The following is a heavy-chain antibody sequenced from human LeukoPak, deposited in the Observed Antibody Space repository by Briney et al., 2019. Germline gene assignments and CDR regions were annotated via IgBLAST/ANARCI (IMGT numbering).Heavy chain of an antibody. CDR3: ARGGDIVVVPAAPGEYYFDY. V-gene: IGHV4-34*01. CDR1: GGFFGGYY. D-gene: IGHD2-2*01. Sequence: SETLSLTCAVYGGFFGGYYWSWIRQPPGKGLEWIGEINHSGSTNYNPSLKSRATISVDPSKNQLSLKLSSVPAADTALYYCARGGDIVVVPAAPGEYYFDYWGQGTLVTVSS. CDR2: INHSGST. J-gene: IGHJ4*02.